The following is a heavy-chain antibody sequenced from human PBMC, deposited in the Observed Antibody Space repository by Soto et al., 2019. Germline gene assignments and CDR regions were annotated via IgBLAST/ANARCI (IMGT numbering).Heavy chain of an antibody. CDR2: IYYSGST. Sequence: SETLSLTCTVSGGSISSYCWSWIRQPPGKGLEWIGYIYYSGSTNYNPSLKSRVTISVDTSKNQFSLKLSSVTAADTAVYYCARQRNDFWSGSPPDYYYMDVWGKGTTVTVSS. D-gene: IGHD3-3*01. CDR3: ARQRNDFWSGSPPDYYYMDV. V-gene: IGHV4-59*08. J-gene: IGHJ6*03. CDR1: GGSISSYC.